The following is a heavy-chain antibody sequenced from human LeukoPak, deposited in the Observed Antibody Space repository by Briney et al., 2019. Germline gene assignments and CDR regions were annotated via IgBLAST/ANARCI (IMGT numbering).Heavy chain of an antibody. Sequence: ASVKVSCKASGYTFTNYDINWVRQATGQGLEWMGWKNPNSGNTGYAQKFQGRVTITTDTSISTAYMELSSLRSEDTAVYYCARDFAGERRYWAAAGTGIYWFDPWGQGTLVTVSS. CDR2: KNPNSGNT. D-gene: IGHD6-13*01. J-gene: IGHJ5*02. CDR1: GYTFTNYD. CDR3: ARDFAGERRYWAAAGTGIYWFDP. V-gene: IGHV1-8*03.